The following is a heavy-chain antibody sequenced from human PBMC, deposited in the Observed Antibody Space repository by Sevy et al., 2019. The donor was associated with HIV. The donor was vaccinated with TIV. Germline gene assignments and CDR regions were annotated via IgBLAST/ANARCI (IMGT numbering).Heavy chain of an antibody. J-gene: IGHJ6*02. D-gene: IGHD3-10*01. V-gene: IGHV3-30-3*01. CDR1: GFTFSSYA. Sequence: GGSLRLSCAASGFTFSSYAMHWVRQAPGKGLEWVAVISYDGSNKYYADSVKGRFTISRDNSKKMLYLQMNSLRAEDSAVYYCARVGREYYYGSGSYLSYYGMDVWGQGTTVTVSS. CDR3: ARVGREYYYGSGSYLSYYGMDV. CDR2: ISYDGSNK.